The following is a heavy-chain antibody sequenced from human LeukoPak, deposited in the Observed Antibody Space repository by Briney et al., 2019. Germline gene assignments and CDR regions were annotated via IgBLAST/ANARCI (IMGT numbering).Heavy chain of an antibody. CDR1: AFTLSIYS. CDR2: IDSSARSM. D-gene: IGHD3-22*01. Sequence: PGGSLRLSCAASAFTLSIYSMNWVRQAPGKGLEWVSYIDSSARSMLYADSVKGRFSISRDNAKNSLYLQMNSLRAEDTAVYYCARGKYYSGSRTYSAFWLWGQGTLVTVSS. V-gene: IGHV3-48*04. J-gene: IGHJ1*01. CDR3: ARGKYYSGSRTYSAFWL.